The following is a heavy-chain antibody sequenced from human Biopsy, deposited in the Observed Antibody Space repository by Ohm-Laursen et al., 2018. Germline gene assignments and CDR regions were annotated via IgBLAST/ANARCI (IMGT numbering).Heavy chain of an antibody. CDR2: INHSGHT. Sequence: GTLSPTCTVSSASINLYYWGWIRQSPGKGLEWIGYINHSGHTNYNPSLKSRLTMSVDTSKNQFSLKLTSVTAADTAVYYCARDRIAYCTATSCDNFGLDVWGQGTTVTVSS. D-gene: IGHD2-8*02. CDR3: ARDRIAYCTATSCDNFGLDV. J-gene: IGHJ6*02. CDR1: SASINLYY. V-gene: IGHV4-59*01.